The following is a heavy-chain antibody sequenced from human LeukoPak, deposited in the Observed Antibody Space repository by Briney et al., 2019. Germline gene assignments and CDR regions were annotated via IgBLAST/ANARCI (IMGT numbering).Heavy chain of an antibody. CDR2: ISGSGGST. CDR3: AKDGGVYCSSTSCTPLGMDV. J-gene: IGHJ6*02. D-gene: IGHD2-2*01. V-gene: IGHV3-23*01. CDR1: GFTFSSYA. Sequence: PGGSLRLSCAASGFTFSSYAMSWVRQAPGKGLEWVSAISGSGGSTYYADSVKGRFTISRDNSKNTLYLQMKSLRAEDTAVYYCAKDGGVYCSSTSCTPLGMDVWGQGTTVTVSS.